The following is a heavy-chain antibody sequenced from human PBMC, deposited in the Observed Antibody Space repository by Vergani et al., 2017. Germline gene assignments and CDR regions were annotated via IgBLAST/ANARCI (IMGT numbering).Heavy chain of an antibody. Sequence: QVQLVQSGAEVKKPGSSVKVSCKASGGTFSSYAISWVRQAPGQGLEWMGWINPNSGGTNYAQKFQGRVTMTRDTSISTAYMELSRLRSDDTAVYYCAREARSSWVYWGQGTLVTVSS. CDR1: GGTFSSYA. CDR2: INPNSGGT. J-gene: IGHJ4*02. CDR3: AREARSSWVY. V-gene: IGHV1-2*02. D-gene: IGHD6-13*01.